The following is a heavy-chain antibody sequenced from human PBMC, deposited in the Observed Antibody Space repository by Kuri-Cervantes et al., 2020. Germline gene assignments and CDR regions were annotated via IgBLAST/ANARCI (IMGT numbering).Heavy chain of an antibody. Sequence: SVKVSCKASGYTFTSYGISWVRQAPGQGLEWMGGIIPIFGTANYAQKFQGRVTITTDESTSTAYMELSSLRSEDTAVYYCARCSQNYYDSSGTEIGAFDIWGQGTMVTVSS. V-gene: IGHV1-69*05. CDR1: GYTFTSYG. D-gene: IGHD3-22*01. CDR3: ARCSQNYYDSSGTEIGAFDI. J-gene: IGHJ3*02. CDR2: IIPIFGTA.